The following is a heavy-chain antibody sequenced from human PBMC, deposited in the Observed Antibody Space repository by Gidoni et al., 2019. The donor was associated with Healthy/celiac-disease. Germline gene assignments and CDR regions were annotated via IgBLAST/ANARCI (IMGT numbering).Heavy chain of an antibody. Sequence: EVQLVESGGGLVQPGGSLRLSCAASGFTVSSNYMSWVRQAPGKGLEWVSVIYSGGSTYYADSVKGRFTISRDNSKNTLYLQMNSLRAEDTAVYYCARARPYDEFDYWGQGTLVTVSS. CDR1: GFTVSSNY. CDR3: ARARPYDEFDY. V-gene: IGHV3-66*01. D-gene: IGHD5-12*01. CDR2: IYSGGST. J-gene: IGHJ4*02.